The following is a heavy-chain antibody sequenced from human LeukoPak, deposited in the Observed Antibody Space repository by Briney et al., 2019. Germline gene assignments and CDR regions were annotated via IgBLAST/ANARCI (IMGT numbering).Heavy chain of an antibody. CDR3: ARSHCYRTSCRTLGWFDP. CDR2: IYYNRNT. CDR1: GGSISSSDYS. D-gene: IGHD2-2*01. V-gene: IGHV4-39*02. J-gene: IGHJ5*02. Sequence: KPSETLSLTCTVSGGSISSSDYSWGWIRQPPGKGLEWIGTIYYNRNTYYNASLKSRVTISVDTSQNHFSLRLSSVTAADTAVYYCARSHCYRTSCRTLGWFDPWGQGTLVTVSS.